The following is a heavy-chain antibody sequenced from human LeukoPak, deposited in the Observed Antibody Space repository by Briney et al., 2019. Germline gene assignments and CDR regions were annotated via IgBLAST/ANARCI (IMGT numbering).Heavy chain of an antibody. J-gene: IGHJ1*01. CDR1: GFTFRSYS. Sequence: GGSLRLSCAASGFTFRSYSMNWVRQAPGKGLEGVSSISNSNSYIYYAYSAKGRFTISRDNAKNSLYLQMNSLRAEDTAVYYCARGGYQLPLCDWGQGTLVTVSS. CDR2: ISNSNSYI. V-gene: IGHV3-21*01. D-gene: IGHD2-2*01. CDR3: ARGGYQLPLCD.